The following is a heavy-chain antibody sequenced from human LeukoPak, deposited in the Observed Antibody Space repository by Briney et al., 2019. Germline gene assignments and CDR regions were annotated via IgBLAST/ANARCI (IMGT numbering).Heavy chain of an antibody. CDR1: GGTFSSYA. D-gene: IGHD6-19*01. V-gene: IGHV1-69*01. Sequence: EASVKVSCKASGGTFSSYAISWVRQAPGQGLEWMGGIIPIFGTANYAQKFQGRVTITADESTSTAYMELSSLRSEDTAVYYCAREAVAGSFDYWGPGTLVTVSS. CDR2: IIPIFGTA. CDR3: AREAVAGSFDY. J-gene: IGHJ4*02.